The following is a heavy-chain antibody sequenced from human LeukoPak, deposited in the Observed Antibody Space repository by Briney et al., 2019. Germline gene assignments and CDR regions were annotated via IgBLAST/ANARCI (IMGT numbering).Heavy chain of an antibody. J-gene: IGHJ6*03. D-gene: IGHD6-25*01. Sequence: SETLCLTWAVYGGSFSGYYWSGGRQPPGKGLEWIGEINHSGSTNYNPSLKSRVTISVDTSKNQFSLRLTSVTAADTAVYFCARDANGSDLHYYHMDVWGKGTTVTVSS. CDR2: INHSGST. V-gene: IGHV4-34*01. CDR1: GGSFSGYY. CDR3: ARDANGSDLHYYHMDV.